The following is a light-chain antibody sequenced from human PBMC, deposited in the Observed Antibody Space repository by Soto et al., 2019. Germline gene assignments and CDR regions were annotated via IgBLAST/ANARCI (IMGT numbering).Light chain of an antibody. V-gene: IGLV2-18*02. CDR1: SSDVTSGNH. Sequence: QSVLTQPPSVSGSPGQSVTISCTGTSSDVTSGNHVSWYQQSPGTAPKLMIYDVSNRPSGVPDRFYGSKSGNTASLTISGLQAEDEADYYCSSYTASNVLFGGGTKLTVL. CDR3: SSYTASNVL. CDR2: DVS. J-gene: IGLJ2*01.